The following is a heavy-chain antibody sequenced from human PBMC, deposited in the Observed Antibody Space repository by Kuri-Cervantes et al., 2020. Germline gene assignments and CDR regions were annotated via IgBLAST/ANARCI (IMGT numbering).Heavy chain of an antibody. CDR1: GGSVSSGSYY. CDR3: ARRGITMIRGVIETSFDY. D-gene: IGHD3-10*01. J-gene: IGHJ4*02. V-gene: IGHV4-61*01. Sequence: GSLRLSCTVSGGSVSSGSYYRSWIRQPPGKGLEWSGNIYYSGSTNYNPSLKSRVTISVDTSKNQFSLRLSSVTAADTAVYYCARRGITMIRGVIETSFDYWGQGTLVTVSS. CDR2: IYYSGST.